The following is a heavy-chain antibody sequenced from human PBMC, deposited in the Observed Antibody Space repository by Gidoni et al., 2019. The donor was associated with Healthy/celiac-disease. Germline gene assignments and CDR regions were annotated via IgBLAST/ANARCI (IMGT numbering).Heavy chain of an antibody. Sequence: EVQLVESGGGLVQPGWSLRLSCAASGFTFSSYSMNCVRQAQGTGLEWVASISSSSSYRYYADSVKGRFTISRDNAKNSLDLKMNSLRAEETAVYYCARDMVVVPAAMRVGGGRNYFDYWGQGTLVTVSS. CDR1: GFTFSSYS. D-gene: IGHD2-2*01. CDR2: ISSSSSYR. CDR3: ARDMVVVPAAMRVGGGRNYFDY. J-gene: IGHJ4*02. V-gene: IGHV3-21*01.